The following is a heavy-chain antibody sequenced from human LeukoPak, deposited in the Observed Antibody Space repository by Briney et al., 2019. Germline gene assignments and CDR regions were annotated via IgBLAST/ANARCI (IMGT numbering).Heavy chain of an antibody. J-gene: IGHJ4*02. V-gene: IGHV3-15*01. Sequence: GGSLRLSCAASGFTVSSNYMSWVRQAPGKGLEWVGRIKSKTDGGTTDYAAPVKGRFTISRDDSKNTLYLQMNSLKTEDTAVYYCTTDLTAMPIRDYWGQGTLVTVSS. CDR2: IKSKTDGGTT. CDR1: GFTVSSNY. D-gene: IGHD5-18*01. CDR3: TTDLTAMPIRDY.